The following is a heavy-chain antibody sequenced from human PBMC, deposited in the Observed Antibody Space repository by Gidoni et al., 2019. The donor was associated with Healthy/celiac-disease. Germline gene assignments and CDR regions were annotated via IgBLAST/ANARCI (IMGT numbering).Heavy chain of an antibody. J-gene: IGHJ6*02. D-gene: IGHD3-3*01. CDR1: GYTFTGSY. CDR2: INPNSGGT. CDR3: ARDRDWGIFGVVIIGYYYYGMDV. Sequence: QVQLVQSGAEVKKPGASVKVSCTASGYTFTGSYMHWVRQAPGQGIEWMGWINPNSGGTNYAQKFQGRVTMTRDTSISTAYMELSRLRSDDTAVYYCARDRDWGIFGVVIIGYYYYGMDVWGQGTTVTVSS. V-gene: IGHV1-2*02.